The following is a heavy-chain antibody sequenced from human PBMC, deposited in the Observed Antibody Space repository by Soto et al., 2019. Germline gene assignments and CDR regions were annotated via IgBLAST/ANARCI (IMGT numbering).Heavy chain of an antibody. CDR1: KFTFASYA. CDR2: ISFDGTNK. Sequence: QVQLVESGGGVVQPERSQRLSCTASKFTFASYAMHWVRQAPGEGLEWVALISFDGTNKYYADSVKGRFTISRDNSKNTMYLQMNSLRPEDTAVYYCAREMIPMIMGGMSAMDVWGQGTTVTFS. V-gene: IGHV3-30*04. J-gene: IGHJ6*02. CDR3: AREMIPMIMGGMSAMDV. D-gene: IGHD3-22*01.